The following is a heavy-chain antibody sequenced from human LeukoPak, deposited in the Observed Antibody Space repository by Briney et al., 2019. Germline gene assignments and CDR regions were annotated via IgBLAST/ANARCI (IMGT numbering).Heavy chain of an antibody. J-gene: IGHJ4*02. D-gene: IGHD3/OR15-3a*01. CDR3: ARRRDFIDY. Sequence: GGSLRLSCAASGFTLSDYYMSWIRQAPGKGLEWVSYSSSSGSTIYYADSVKSRFAISRDNAKNSLYLQMNSLRAEDTAVYYCARRRDFIDYWGQGTLVTVSS. V-gene: IGHV3-11*01. CDR2: SSSSGSTI. CDR1: GFTLSDYY.